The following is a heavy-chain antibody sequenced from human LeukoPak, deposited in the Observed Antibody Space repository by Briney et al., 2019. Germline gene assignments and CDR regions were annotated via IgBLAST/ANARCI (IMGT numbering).Heavy chain of an antibody. CDR2: IYHSGST. Sequence: SETLSLTCAVSGGSISSRNWWSWVRQPPGKGLEWIGEIYHSGSTNYNPSLKTRVTISVDKSKNQFSLKLSSVTAADTAVYYCARASHDYGDYSHFDYWGQGALVTVSS. CDR1: GGSISSRNW. V-gene: IGHV4-4*02. CDR3: ARASHDYGDYSHFDY. D-gene: IGHD4-17*01. J-gene: IGHJ4*02.